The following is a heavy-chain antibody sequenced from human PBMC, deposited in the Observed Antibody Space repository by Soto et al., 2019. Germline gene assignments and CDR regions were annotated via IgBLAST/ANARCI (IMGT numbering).Heavy chain of an antibody. Sequence: ASVKVSCKASGYTFTSYYMHWVRQAPGQGLEWMGIINPSGGSTSYAQKFQGRVTMTRDTSTSTVYMELSSLRSEDTAVYYCASRGYYDFWSGYYPLDYWGQGTLVTVSS. CDR2: INPSGGST. D-gene: IGHD3-3*01. CDR1: GYTFTSYY. V-gene: IGHV1-46*01. CDR3: ASRGYYDFWSGYYPLDY. J-gene: IGHJ4*02.